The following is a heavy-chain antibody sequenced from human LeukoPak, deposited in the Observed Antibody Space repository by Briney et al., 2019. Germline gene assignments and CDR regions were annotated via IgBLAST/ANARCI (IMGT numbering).Heavy chain of an antibody. CDR2: ISAYNGNT. CDR1: GYTFTSYG. J-gene: IGHJ6*02. D-gene: IGHD5-12*01. CDR3: ARKKWTTIPPNHYGMDV. V-gene: IGHV1-18*01. Sequence: EASVKVSCKASGYTFTSYGISWVRQAPGQGLEWMGWISAYNGNTNYAQKLQGRVTMTTDTSPSTAYMELRSLRSDDTAVYYCARKKWTTIPPNHYGMDVWGQGTTVTVSS.